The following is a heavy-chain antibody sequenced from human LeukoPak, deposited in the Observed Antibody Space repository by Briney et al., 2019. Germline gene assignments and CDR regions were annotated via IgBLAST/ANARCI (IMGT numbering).Heavy chain of an antibody. CDR2: IKHDGSEK. Sequence: GGPLRLSCAASGFTFSSYWMSWVRQAPGKGLEWVANIKHDGSEKYYVDSVTGRFTISRDNAKNSLYLHMNSLRTEDTARYYCARAASLRQDTFDIWGQGTMVTVSS. D-gene: IGHD3-3*01. J-gene: IGHJ3*02. CDR1: GFTFSSYW. CDR3: ARAASLRQDTFDI. V-gene: IGHV3-7*04.